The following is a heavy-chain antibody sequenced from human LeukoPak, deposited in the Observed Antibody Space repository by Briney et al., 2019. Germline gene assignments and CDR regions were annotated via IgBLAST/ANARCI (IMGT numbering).Heavy chain of an antibody. V-gene: IGHV3-23*01. J-gene: IGHJ3*02. Sequence: GGSLRLSCAASGFTFSSYAMSWVRQAPGKGLEWVSAISGSGGSTYYADSVKGRFTISRDNSKNTLYLQMNSLRAEDTAVYYCAKDVPAGPTMIVVVREVIWGQGTMVTVSS. D-gene: IGHD3-22*01. CDR1: GFTFSSYA. CDR3: AKDVPAGPTMIVVVREVI. CDR2: ISGSGGST.